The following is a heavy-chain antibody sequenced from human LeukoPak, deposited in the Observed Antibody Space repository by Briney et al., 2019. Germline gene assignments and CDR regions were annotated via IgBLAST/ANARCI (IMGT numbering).Heavy chain of an antibody. J-gene: IGHJ4*02. D-gene: IGHD4-17*01. Sequence: GASVKVSCKASGYTFTSYGISWVRQAPGQGLEWMGWISAYNGNTNYAQKLQGRVTMTTDTFTSTAYMELRGLRSDDTAVYYCARDTGYGDYVGDYWGQGTLVTVSS. CDR2: ISAYNGNT. CDR3: ARDTGYGDYVGDY. CDR1: GYTFTSYG. V-gene: IGHV1-18*01.